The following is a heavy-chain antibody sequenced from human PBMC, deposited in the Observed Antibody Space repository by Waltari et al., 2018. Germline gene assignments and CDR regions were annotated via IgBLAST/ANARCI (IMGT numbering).Heavy chain of an antibody. CDR2: IYSGVNT. V-gene: IGHV3-53*01. J-gene: IGHJ4*02. D-gene: IGHD1-26*01. CDR3: ARDPGGRYYFDY. Sequence: EVQLVESGGGLIQPGGSLRLSCAASGFTVSSTYMSWVRQAPGKGLEWVSVIYSGVNTYYADSVKGRFTISRDNSKNTLYLQMNSLRADDTAVYYCARDPGGRYYFDYWGQGSLVTVSS. CDR1: GFTVSSTY.